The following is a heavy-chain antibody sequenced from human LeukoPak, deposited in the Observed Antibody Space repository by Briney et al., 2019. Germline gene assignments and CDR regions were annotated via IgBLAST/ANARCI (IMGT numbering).Heavy chain of an antibody. D-gene: IGHD3-22*01. CDR3: ARDPYDQIWCDS. CDR1: GFTFGSCW. Sequence: GGSLRLSCAASGFTFGSCWMHWVRQAPGKGLVWVSLIKTDGTSTSYADSVKGRFTISRDNAKNTLYLQMNSLRAEDTAVYYCARDPYDQIWCDSWGQGTRVSVSS. CDR2: IKTDGTST. V-gene: IGHV3-74*01. J-gene: IGHJ5*01.